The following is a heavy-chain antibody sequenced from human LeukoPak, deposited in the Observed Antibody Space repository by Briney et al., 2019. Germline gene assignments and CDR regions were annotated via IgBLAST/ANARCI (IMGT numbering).Heavy chain of an antibody. Sequence: ASVKVSCKASGYTFTGYYMHWVRQAPGQGLEWMGWINPNSGGTNYAQKFQGRVTMTRDTSISTAYMELSRLRSDDTAVYYCARRIAAAHYYYYYMDVWGKGTTVTVSS. J-gene: IGHJ6*03. D-gene: IGHD6-13*01. CDR2: INPNSGGT. CDR1: GYTFTGYY. V-gene: IGHV1-2*02. CDR3: ARRIAAAHYYYYYMDV.